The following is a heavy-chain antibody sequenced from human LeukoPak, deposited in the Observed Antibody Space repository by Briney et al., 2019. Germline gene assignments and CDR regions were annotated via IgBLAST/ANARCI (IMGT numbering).Heavy chain of an antibody. CDR3: ARAENGAAAGYGY. D-gene: IGHD6-13*01. CDR1: GFTFSSYW. V-gene: IGHV3-74*01. Sequence: GGSLRLSCAASGFTFSSYWMHWVRQAPGKGLVWVSRINSDGSSTSYADSVKGRFTISRDNAKNTLYLQMDSLRAEDTAVYYCARAENGAAAGYGYWGQGTLVTVSS. CDR2: INSDGSST. J-gene: IGHJ4*02.